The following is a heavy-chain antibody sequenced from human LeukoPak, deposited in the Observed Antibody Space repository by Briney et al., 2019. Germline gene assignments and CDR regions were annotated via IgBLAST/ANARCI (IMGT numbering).Heavy chain of an antibody. V-gene: IGHV4-59*08. J-gene: IGHJ6*02. CDR2: IYYSGST. D-gene: IGHD6-6*01. CDR3: ARHGRYSSSDYFYYGMDV. CDR1: SGSIGIYY. Sequence: SETLSLTCTVSSGSIGIYYRSWIRQPPGKGLEWIGYIYYSGSTNYNPSLKSRVTISVDTSKNQFSLKLSSVTAADTAVYYCARHGRYSSSDYFYYGMDVLGQGTTVTVSS.